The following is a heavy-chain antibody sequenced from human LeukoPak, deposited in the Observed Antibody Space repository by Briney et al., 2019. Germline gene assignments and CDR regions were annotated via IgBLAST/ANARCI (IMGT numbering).Heavy chain of an antibody. J-gene: IGHJ4*02. CDR3: AREPPHDYYDSSGYN. D-gene: IGHD3-22*01. Sequence: ASVKVSCKASGYTFTGYYIHWVRQAPGQGLDWMGRINPNNGGTNYAQKFQGRVTMTRDMSMSTAYMELSRLRSDDTAVYYCAREPPHDYYDSSGYNWGQGTLVTVSS. CDR2: INPNNGGT. V-gene: IGHV1-2*06. CDR1: GYTFTGYY.